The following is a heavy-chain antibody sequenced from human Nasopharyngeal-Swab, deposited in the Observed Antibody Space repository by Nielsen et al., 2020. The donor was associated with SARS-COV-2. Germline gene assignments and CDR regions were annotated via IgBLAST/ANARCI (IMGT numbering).Heavy chain of an antibody. CDR3: AKDQIHPGSITMGWYFDL. CDR1: GFTFSSYS. J-gene: IGHJ2*01. Sequence: GESLKISCAASGFTFSSYSMNWVRQAPGKGLEWVSSISSSSSYIYYADSVKGRFTISRDNSKNTLYLQMNSLRAEDTAVYYCAKDQIHPGSITMGWYFDLWGRGTLVTVSS. D-gene: IGHD3-10*01. CDR2: ISSSSSYI. V-gene: IGHV3-21*01.